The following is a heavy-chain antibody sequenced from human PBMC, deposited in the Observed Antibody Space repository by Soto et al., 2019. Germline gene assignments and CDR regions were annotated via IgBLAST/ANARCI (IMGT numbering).Heavy chain of an antibody. CDR3: AREGDGFGGVIDTFYYYYGMDV. D-gene: IGHD3-16*02. CDR1: GFTFSSYS. Sequence: GGSLRLSCAASGFTFSSYSMNWVRQAPGKGLEWVSSISSSSYIYYADSVKGRFTISRDNAKNSLYLQMNSLRAEDTAVYYCAREGDGFGGVIDTFYYYYGMDVWGQGTTVTVSS. V-gene: IGHV3-21*01. CDR2: ISSSSYI. J-gene: IGHJ6*02.